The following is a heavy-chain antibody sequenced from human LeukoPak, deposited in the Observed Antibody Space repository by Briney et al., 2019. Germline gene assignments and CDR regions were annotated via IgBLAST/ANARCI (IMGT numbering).Heavy chain of an antibody. V-gene: IGHV3-23*01. CDR3: AKSWRYYDSSGYYAFDI. Sequence: PGGSLRLSCTASGFTFSSYAMSWGRQAPGKGLEGVSSSGCNTNYADSVKGLFTISMDNSKNTMYLQMNSLRAEDTAVYYCAKSWRYYDSSGYYAFDIWGQGTKVTVSS. D-gene: IGHD3-22*01. CDR2: SGCNT. J-gene: IGHJ3*02. CDR1: GFTFSSYA.